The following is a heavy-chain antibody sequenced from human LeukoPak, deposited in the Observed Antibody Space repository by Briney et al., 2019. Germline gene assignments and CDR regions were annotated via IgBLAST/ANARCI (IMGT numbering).Heavy chain of an antibody. Sequence: GGSLRLSCAASVFTFDNYAIHWVRQAPGKGLEWVSLISGDGGSTYYADSMKGRFTISKDNSKNSLYLQMNSLRTEDTVLYYCARDSQEFFQHWGQGTLVTVSS. CDR2: ISGDGGST. CDR3: ARDSQEFFQH. J-gene: IGHJ1*01. V-gene: IGHV3-43*02. CDR1: VFTFDNYA.